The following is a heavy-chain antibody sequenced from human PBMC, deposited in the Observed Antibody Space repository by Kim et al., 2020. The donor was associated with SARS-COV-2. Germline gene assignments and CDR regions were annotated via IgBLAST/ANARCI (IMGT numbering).Heavy chain of an antibody. Sequence: GGSLRLSCAASGFTFTTYWMFWVRQAPGKGLEWVATIKQDGSETHYVDSVRGRFTISRDNTKNSVYLQMDSLRDEDTAVYYCAGGGGWVLDSWGQGTLVPVST. CDR1: GFTFTTYW. CDR2: IKQDGSET. J-gene: IGHJ4*02. CDR3: AGGGGWVLDS. D-gene: IGHD6-19*01. V-gene: IGHV3-7*05.